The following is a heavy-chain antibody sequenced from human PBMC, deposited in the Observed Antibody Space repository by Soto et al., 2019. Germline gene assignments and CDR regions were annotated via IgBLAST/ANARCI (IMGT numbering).Heavy chain of an antibody. CDR2: IHSGGRT. D-gene: IGHD3-10*01. CDR3: AKVVPPTNYFDS. Sequence: PGGSLRLSCAASGFSVRSNYMTWVRQAPGKGLGWVSVIHSGGRTYYADSVKDRFTISRDNSNNALYLQMNSLRAEDTAMYYCAKVVPPTNYFDSWGQGTLVTVSS. J-gene: IGHJ4*02. CDR1: GFSVRSNY. V-gene: IGHV3-53*01.